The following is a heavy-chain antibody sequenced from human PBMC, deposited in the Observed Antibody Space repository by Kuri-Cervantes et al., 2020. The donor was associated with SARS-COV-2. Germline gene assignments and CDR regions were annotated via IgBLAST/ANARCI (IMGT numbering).Heavy chain of an antibody. CDR1: GFTFSSYD. J-gene: IGHJ3*02. CDR2: IGTAGDT. D-gene: IGHD3-22*01. Sequence: GGSLRLSCAASGFTFSSYDMHWVRQATGKGLEWVSAIGTAGDTYYPGSVKGRFTISRDNAKNSLYLQMNSLRAEDTAVYYCARDPSQDYYDSREDAFDIWGQGTMVTVSS. V-gene: IGHV3-13*01. CDR3: ARDPSQDYYDSREDAFDI.